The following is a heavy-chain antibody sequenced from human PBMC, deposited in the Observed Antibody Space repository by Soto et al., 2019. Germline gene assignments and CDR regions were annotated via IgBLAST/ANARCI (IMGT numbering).Heavy chain of an antibody. Sequence: ASVKVSCKASGYTFTSYGISWVRQAPGQGLEWMGWISAYNGNTNYAQKLQGRVTMTTDTSTSTAYMELRSLRSDDTAVYYCARDLNPVTTAPDAFEIWGQGTMVTVSS. D-gene: IGHD4-17*01. J-gene: IGHJ3*02. CDR3: ARDLNPVTTAPDAFEI. CDR2: ISAYNGNT. CDR1: GYTFTSYG. V-gene: IGHV1-18*01.